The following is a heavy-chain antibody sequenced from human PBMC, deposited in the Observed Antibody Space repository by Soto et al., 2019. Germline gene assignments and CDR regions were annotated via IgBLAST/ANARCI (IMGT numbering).Heavy chain of an antibody. J-gene: IGHJ4*02. CDR2: ISGSGGST. CDR1: GFTFSSYA. D-gene: IGHD5-18*01. Sequence: GSLRLSCAASGFTFSSYAMSWVRQAPGKGLEWVSAISGSGGSTYYADSVKGRFTISRDNSKNTLYLQMNSLRAEDTAVYYCAKAQSRVQLWAYYFDYWGQGTLVTVSS. V-gene: IGHV3-23*01. CDR3: AKAQSRVQLWAYYFDY.